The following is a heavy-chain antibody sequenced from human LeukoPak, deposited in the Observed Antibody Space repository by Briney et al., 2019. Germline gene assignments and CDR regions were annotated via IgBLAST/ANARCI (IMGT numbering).Heavy chain of an antibody. CDR2: T. J-gene: IGHJ4*02. D-gene: IGHD3-9*01. CDR3: AKWGDYDVLTGYYVSDY. V-gene: IGHV3-23*01. Sequence: TFYADSVKGRFTISRDNSKNTVFLQMNSLRAEDTAVYYCAKWGDYDVLTGYYVSDYWGQGTLVTVSS.